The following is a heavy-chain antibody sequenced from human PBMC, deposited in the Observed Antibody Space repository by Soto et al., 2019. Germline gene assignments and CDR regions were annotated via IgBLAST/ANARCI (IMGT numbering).Heavy chain of an antibody. D-gene: IGHD5-12*01. J-gene: IGHJ4*02. Sequence: QVQLVESGGGVVHPGRSLRLSCAASGFTFSSYAMHWVRQAPGKGLEWVAVISYDGSNKYYADSVKGRFTISRDNSKNTLYLQMNSLRAEDTAVYYCAREGQGRGYKLDYWGQGTLVTVSS. V-gene: IGHV3-30-3*01. CDR2: ISYDGSNK. CDR1: GFTFSSYA. CDR3: AREGQGRGYKLDY.